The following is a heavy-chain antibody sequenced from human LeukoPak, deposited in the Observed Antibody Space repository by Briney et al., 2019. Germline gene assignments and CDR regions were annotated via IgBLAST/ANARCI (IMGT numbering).Heavy chain of an antibody. V-gene: IGHV4-34*01. Sequence: SETLSLTCAVYGGSFSGYYWSWIRQPPGKGLEWIGEINHSGGTNYNPSLKSRVTISVDTSKNQFSLKLSSVTAADTAVYYCARRGTSWYYFDYWGQGTLVTVSS. CDR1: GGSFSGYY. CDR3: ARRGTSWYYFDY. D-gene: IGHD6-13*01. CDR2: INHSGGT. J-gene: IGHJ4*02.